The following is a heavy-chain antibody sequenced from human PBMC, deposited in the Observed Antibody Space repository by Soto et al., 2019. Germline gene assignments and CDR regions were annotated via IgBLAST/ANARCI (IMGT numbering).Heavy chain of an antibody. Sequence: EVQLVESGGGLVKPGGSLRLSCAASGFTFSSYSMNWVRQAPGKGLEWVSSISSSSSYIYYADSVKGRFTNSRDNAKNSLYLHMHSRRAEATAVYECASDLDYVLLTLQRDYGMDVWGQGTTVTVSS. J-gene: IGHJ6*02. CDR3: ASDLDYVLLTLQRDYGMDV. CDR2: ISSSSSYI. D-gene: IGHD3-16*01. CDR1: GFTFSSYS. V-gene: IGHV3-21*01.